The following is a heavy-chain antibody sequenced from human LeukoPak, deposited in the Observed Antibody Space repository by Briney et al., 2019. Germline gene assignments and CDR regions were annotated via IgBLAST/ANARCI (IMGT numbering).Heavy chain of an antibody. CDR2: ISSSGSYI. CDR3: ARLNSIAGGLDY. CDR1: GFTFSSYS. D-gene: IGHD6-6*01. Sequence: GGSLRLSCAASGFTFSSYSMNWVRQTPGKGLEWVSSISSSGSYISYADSVKGRFTISRDNAKNSLYLQMNSLRAEDTAVYYCARLNSIAGGLDYWGQGTLVTVSS. J-gene: IGHJ4*02. V-gene: IGHV3-21*01.